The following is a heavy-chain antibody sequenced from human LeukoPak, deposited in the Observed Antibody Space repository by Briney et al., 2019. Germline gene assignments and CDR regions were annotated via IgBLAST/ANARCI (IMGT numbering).Heavy chain of an antibody. Sequence: SETLSLTCTVSSGSISSYYWSWLRQPGGKARVGIGRIYTSGSTNFNPSLKSRVTMSVDTSKNQFSLKLSSVTAADTAVYYCARDDGFWGYYFDYWGEGTLVTVSS. J-gene: IGHJ4*02. CDR2: IYTSGST. D-gene: IGHD3-16*01. V-gene: IGHV4-4*07. CDR1: SGSISSYY. CDR3: ARDDGFWGYYFDY.